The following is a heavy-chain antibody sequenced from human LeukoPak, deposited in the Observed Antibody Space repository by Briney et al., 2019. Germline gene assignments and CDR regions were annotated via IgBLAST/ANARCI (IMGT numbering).Heavy chain of an antibody. Sequence: ASVKVSCKASGGTFSSYAISWVRQAPGQGLEWMGRIIPILGIANYAQKFQGRVTITADKSTSTAYMELSSLRSEDTAVYYCARRYSRDYGMDVWGQGITVTVSS. CDR2: IIPILGIA. CDR1: GGTFSSYA. D-gene: IGHD6-25*01. V-gene: IGHV1-69*04. J-gene: IGHJ6*02. CDR3: ARRYSRDYGMDV.